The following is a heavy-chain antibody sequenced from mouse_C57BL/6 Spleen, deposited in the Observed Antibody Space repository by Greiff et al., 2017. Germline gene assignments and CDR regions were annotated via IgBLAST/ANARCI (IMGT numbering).Heavy chain of an antibody. Sequence: VKLVESGPELVKPGASVKISCKASGYAFSSSWMNWVKQRPGKGLEWIGRIYPGDGDTNYNGKFKGKATLTADKSSSTAYMQLSSLTSEDSAVYFCARSPSITTVVAPYAMDYWGQGTSVTVSS. D-gene: IGHD1-1*01. CDR1: GYAFSSSW. CDR2: IYPGDGDT. V-gene: IGHV1-82*01. CDR3: ARSPSITTVVAPYAMDY. J-gene: IGHJ4*01.